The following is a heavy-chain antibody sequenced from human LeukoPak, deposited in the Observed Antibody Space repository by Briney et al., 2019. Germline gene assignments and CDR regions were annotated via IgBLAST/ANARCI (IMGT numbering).Heavy chain of an antibody. CDR1: SGSISTSNYY. Sequence: SETLSLTCTVSSGSISTSNYYWGWVRQPPGKALEWIGNIFYSGSTYYSPSLKSRVTISLDTSKNQLSLQLTSVTAADTAVYYCARVTDWNDLDYWGQGTLVTVSS. D-gene: IGHD1-1*01. CDR2: IFYSGST. V-gene: IGHV4-39*07. CDR3: ARVTDWNDLDY. J-gene: IGHJ4*02.